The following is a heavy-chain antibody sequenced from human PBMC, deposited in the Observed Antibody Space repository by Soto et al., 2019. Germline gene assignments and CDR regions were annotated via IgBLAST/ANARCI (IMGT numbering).Heavy chain of an antibody. CDR1: GGSISSGGYY. V-gene: IGHV4-31*03. CDR3: ARAYCGGGSCWAWSSWFDP. Sequence: TLSLTCTVSGGSISSGGYYWSWIRQHPGTGLEWIGHISYSGSTYYNTSLKSRVTISVDTSKNQFSLQLNSVTPEDTAVYYCARAYCGGGSCWAWSSWFDPWGQGTLVTVSS. J-gene: IGHJ5*02. D-gene: IGHD2-15*01. CDR2: ISYSGST.